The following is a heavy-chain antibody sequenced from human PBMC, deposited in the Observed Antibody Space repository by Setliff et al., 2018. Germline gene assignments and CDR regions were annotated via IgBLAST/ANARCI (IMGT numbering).Heavy chain of an antibody. J-gene: IGHJ2*01. D-gene: IGHD3-22*01. Sequence: GGSLRLSCAASGFTFSSYSMNWVRQAPGKGLEWVSYISSSGSTIYYADSVKGRFTISRDNAKNSLFLQMNSLRAEDTAVYYCASGQRIHYYDKGWYFDLWGRGTLVTVSS. CDR2: ISSSGSTI. V-gene: IGHV3-48*04. CDR3: ASGQRIHYYDKGWYFDL. CDR1: GFTFSSYS.